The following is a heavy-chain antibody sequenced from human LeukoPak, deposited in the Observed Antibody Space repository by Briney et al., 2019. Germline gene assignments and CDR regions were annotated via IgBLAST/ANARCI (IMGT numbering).Heavy chain of an antibody. Sequence: NPSETLSLTCNVSGASIRSGRNYWGWIRQSPGKGLEWIASIYYSGNSYYNPSLKSRVSISVDTSKNHISLKLFSLTAADTALYYCARHLSGSAMMHYFDYWGQGNLVTVSS. J-gene: IGHJ4*02. CDR2: IYYSGNS. V-gene: IGHV4-39*01. D-gene: IGHD5-18*01. CDR1: GASIRSGRNY. CDR3: ARHLSGSAMMHYFDY.